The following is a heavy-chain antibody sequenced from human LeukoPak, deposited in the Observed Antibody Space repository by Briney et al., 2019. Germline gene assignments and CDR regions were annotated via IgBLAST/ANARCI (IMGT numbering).Heavy chain of an antibody. Sequence: GGPLRLSCAASGFTVSSNYMSWVRQAPGKGLEWVSVIYSGGSTYYADSVKGRFTISRHNSKNTLYLQMNSLRAEDTAVYYCATIRAKRFGEDAFDIWGQGTMATVSS. CDR2: IYSGGST. D-gene: IGHD3-3*01. J-gene: IGHJ3*02. V-gene: IGHV3-53*04. CDR1: GFTVSSNY. CDR3: ATIRAKRFGEDAFDI.